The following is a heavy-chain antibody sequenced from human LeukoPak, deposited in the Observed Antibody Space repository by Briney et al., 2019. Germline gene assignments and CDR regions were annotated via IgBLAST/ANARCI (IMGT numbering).Heavy chain of an antibody. Sequence: GGSLRLSCAASGFTYSSYWMHWVRQAPGKGLVWVSRINSDGSSTSYADSVKGRFTISRDNAKNTLYLQMNSLRAEDTAVYYCASTDYYYYYMDVWGKGTTVTVSS. CDR3: ASTDYYYYYMDV. CDR1: GFTYSSYW. D-gene: IGHD4-17*01. CDR2: INSDGSST. J-gene: IGHJ6*03. V-gene: IGHV3-74*01.